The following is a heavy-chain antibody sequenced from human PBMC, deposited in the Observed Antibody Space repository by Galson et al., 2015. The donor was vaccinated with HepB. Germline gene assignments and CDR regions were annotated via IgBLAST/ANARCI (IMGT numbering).Heavy chain of an antibody. CDR2: INHSGST. D-gene: IGHD5-18*01. Sequence: ETLSLTCAVYGGSFSGYYWSWIRQPPGKGLEWIGEINHSGSTNYNPSLKSRVTISVDTSKNQFSLKLSSVTAADTAVYYCARAHTAMVTRSWWFDPWGQGTLVTVSS. J-gene: IGHJ5*02. V-gene: IGHV4-34*01. CDR3: ARAHTAMVTRSWWFDP. CDR1: GGSFSGYY.